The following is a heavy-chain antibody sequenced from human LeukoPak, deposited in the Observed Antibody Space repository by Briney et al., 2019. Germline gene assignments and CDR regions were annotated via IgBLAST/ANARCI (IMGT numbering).Heavy chain of an antibody. J-gene: IGHJ6*03. Sequence: SETLSLTCAVYGGSFSGYYWNWIRQPPGKGLEWIGEMNHGGSTNYNPSLKSRVTISVDTSKNQFSLKLRSVTAADTAVYYCARRFGRKFGERFYYYHYMDVWGKGTTVTISS. D-gene: IGHD3-10*01. V-gene: IGHV4-34*01. CDR3: ARRFGRKFGERFYYYHYMDV. CDR1: GGSFSGYY. CDR2: MNHGGST.